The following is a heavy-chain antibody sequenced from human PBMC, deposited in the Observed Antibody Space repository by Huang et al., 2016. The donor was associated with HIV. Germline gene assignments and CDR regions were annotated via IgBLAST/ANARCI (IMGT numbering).Heavy chain of an antibody. CDR2: IYYKGRT. J-gene: IGHJ6*03. CDR3: ARHREGPVAYYSGWGSHLNYMDV. V-gene: IGHV4-39*01. D-gene: IGHD3-10*01. Sequence: QLLLQESGPGLVKPSEALALTCAVSGGSIRSSDYHWGWIRQPPGKGLEWIGSIYYKGRTHYSPSLKSRVTIAVDTSKNLLFLNLTSMTAADTAVYYCARHREGPVAYYSGWGSHLNYMDVWGRGRTVVVSS. CDR1: GGSIRSSDYH.